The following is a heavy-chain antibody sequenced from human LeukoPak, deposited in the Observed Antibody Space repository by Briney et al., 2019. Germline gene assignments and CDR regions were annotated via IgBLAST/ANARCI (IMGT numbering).Heavy chain of an antibody. Sequence: GSSVKVSCKASGGTFSSYAISWVRQAPGQGLEWMGGIIPIFGTANYAQKFQGRVTITADESTSTAYMELSSLRSEDTAVYYCARETDEGSANFDYGGQGTLVTVSS. CDR3: ARETDEGSANFDY. CDR1: GGTFSSYA. J-gene: IGHJ4*02. D-gene: IGHD6-19*01. V-gene: IGHV1-69*01. CDR2: IIPIFGTA.